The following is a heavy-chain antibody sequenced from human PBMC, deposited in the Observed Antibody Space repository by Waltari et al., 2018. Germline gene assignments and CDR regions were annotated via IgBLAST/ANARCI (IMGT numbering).Heavy chain of an antibody. CDR3: AKDVVADYYYYYMDV. D-gene: IGHD2-15*01. CDR1: GFTFSSYG. J-gene: IGHJ6*03. CDR2: ISYDGSNK. V-gene: IGHV3-30*18. Sequence: QVQLVESGGGVVQPGRSLRLSCAASGFTFSSYGMPWVRQAPGKGLEGVGVISYDGSNKYYADSVKGRFTNSRDNSNNTLYLQMNSLRAEDTAVEYCAKDVVADYYYYYMDVWGKGTPVTVSS.